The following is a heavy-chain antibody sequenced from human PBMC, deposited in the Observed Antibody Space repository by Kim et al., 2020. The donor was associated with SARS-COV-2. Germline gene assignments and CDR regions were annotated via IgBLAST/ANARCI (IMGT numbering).Heavy chain of an antibody. CDR3: ARVPVGASSWYYFDS. D-gene: IGHD6-13*01. V-gene: IGHV3-11*05. J-gene: IGHJ4*02. Sequence: ADSLKGRFTITRDNAENSLYLEMSSLSADDTAVYYCARVPVGASSWYYFDSWGQGTLVTVSS.